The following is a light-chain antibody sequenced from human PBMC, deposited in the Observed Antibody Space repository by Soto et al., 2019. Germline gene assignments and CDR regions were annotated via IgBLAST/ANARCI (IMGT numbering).Light chain of an antibody. CDR3: QQRSTFT. CDR2: DAS. J-gene: IGKJ5*01. Sequence: EIVLTQSPATLSLSPGERATLSCRASQSVSSYLAWYQQKPGQAPRLLIYDASNRATGIPARFSGSGSGTDFTLTIRSLEPEYFAVYYCQQRSTFTFAQGPRLAIK. CDR1: QSVSSY. V-gene: IGKV3-11*01.